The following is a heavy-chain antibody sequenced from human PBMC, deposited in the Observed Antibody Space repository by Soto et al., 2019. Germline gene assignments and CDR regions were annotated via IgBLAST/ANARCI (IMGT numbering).Heavy chain of an antibody. V-gene: IGHV1-3*01. CDR3: ARGLQVGATTSLDY. D-gene: IGHD1-26*01. J-gene: IGHJ4*02. CDR1: GYTFTSYA. CDR2: INAGNGNT. Sequence: QVQLVQSGAEVKKPGASVKVSCKASGYTFTSYAMHWVRQAPGQRLEWMGWINAGNGNTKYSQKFQGRVTITRDTSASTAYMELSSLRSEDTAVYYWARGLQVGATTSLDYWGQGTLVTVSS.